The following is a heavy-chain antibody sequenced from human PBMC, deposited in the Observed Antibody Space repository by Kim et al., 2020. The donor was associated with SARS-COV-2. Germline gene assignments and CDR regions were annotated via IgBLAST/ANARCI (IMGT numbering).Heavy chain of an antibody. V-gene: IGHV3-33*01. CDR2: IWYDGSNK. CDR3: ARGNYYSSGSSAFYEEYFDY. CDR1: GFTFSSYG. D-gene: IGHD3-10*01. J-gene: IGHJ4*02. Sequence: GGSLRLSCAASGFTFSSYGMHWVRQAPGKGLEWVAVIWYDGSNKYYADSVKGRFTISRDNSKNPLYLQMNSLRAEDTAVYYCARGNYYSSGSSAFYEEYFDYCGEGTLVTVPS.